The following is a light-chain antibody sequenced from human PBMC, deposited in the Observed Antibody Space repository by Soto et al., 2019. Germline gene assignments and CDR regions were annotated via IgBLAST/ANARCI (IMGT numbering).Light chain of an antibody. Sequence: QSALTQPASVSGSPGQSITIACTGNSSDVGGCNSVSWYKLRPGTAPKLILYDVVDRPSGVSYRFSGSKSGNTASLTISGLQAADEADYFCSSYTSTMTNVFGSGTKLTVL. V-gene: IGLV2-14*01. CDR1: SSDVGGCNS. CDR2: DVV. J-gene: IGLJ1*01. CDR3: SSYTSTMTNV.